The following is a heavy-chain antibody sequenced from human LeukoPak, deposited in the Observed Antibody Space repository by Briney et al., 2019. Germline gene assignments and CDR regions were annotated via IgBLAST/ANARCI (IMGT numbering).Heavy chain of an antibody. J-gene: IGHJ4*02. CDR2: TYYRGST. CDR3: ARHEGTGIWVPFDY. D-gene: IGHD6-13*01. CDR1: GGSISTNTYY. Sequence: SETLSLTCTVSGGSISTNTYYWGWIRQPPGRGLEWIGSTYYRGSTFYNPSLKSRVTISVDTSKSQFSLKLSSVTAADTAVYYCARHEGTGIWVPFDYWGQGTLVTVSS. V-gene: IGHV4-39*01.